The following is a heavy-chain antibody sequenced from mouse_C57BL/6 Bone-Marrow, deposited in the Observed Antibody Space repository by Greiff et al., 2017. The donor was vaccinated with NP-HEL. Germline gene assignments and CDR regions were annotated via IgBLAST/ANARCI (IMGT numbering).Heavy chain of an antibody. CDR1: GYTFTSYW. CDR2: IDPSDSYT. CDR3: ARGIYYYGSSSYYYAMDY. V-gene: IGHV1-50*01. J-gene: IGHJ4*01. Sequence: QVQLQQPGAELVKPGASVKLSCKASGYTFTSYWMQWVKQRPGQGLEWIGEIDPSDSYTNYNQKFKGKATLTVDTSSSTAYMQLSSLTSEDSAVYYCARGIYYYGSSSYYYAMDYWGQGTSVTVSS. D-gene: IGHD1-1*01.